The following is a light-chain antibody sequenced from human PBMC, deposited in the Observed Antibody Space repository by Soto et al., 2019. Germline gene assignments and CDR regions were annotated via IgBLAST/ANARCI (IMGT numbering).Light chain of an antibody. CDR2: GAS. CDR3: QQYGALPPT. V-gene: IGKV3-20*01. CDR1: QNVSNTY. J-gene: IGKJ4*01. Sequence: EIVLTQFPGALSLSPGERVTLSCRASQNVSNTYLAWYQQKSGQAPKFLIYGASNRATGIPDRFSGSGSGTDFTLTISRLEPEDCAVYYCQQYGALPPTFGGGTKVEIK.